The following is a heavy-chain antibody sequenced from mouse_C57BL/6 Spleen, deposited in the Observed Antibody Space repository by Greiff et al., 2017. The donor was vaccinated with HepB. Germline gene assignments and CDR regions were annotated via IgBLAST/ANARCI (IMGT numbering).Heavy chain of an antibody. D-gene: IGHD1-1*01. CDR2: IDPSDSYT. CDR1: GYTFTSYW. Sequence: VQLQQPGAELVKPGASVKLSCKASGYTFTSYWMHWVKQRPVQGLEWIGDIDPSDSYTNYNHKFKGKATLTVDTSSSTAYMQLSSLTSEDSAVYYCARGGGSSPLDYWGQGTTLTVSS. V-gene: IGHV1-50*01. J-gene: IGHJ2*01. CDR3: ARGGGSSPLDY.